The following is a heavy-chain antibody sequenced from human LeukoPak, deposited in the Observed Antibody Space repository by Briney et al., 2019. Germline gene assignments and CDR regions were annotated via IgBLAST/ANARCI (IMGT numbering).Heavy chain of an antibody. V-gene: IGHV4-61*01. Sequence: PSETLSLTCTVSGYSISSGYYWGWIRQPPGKGLEWIGYIYYSGSTNYNPSLKSRVTISVDTSKNQFSLKLSSVTAADTAVYYCARASFGYSSSWYAFDIWGQGTMVTVSS. CDR1: GYSISSGYY. CDR3: ARASFGYSSSWYAFDI. CDR2: IYYSGST. D-gene: IGHD6-13*01. J-gene: IGHJ3*02.